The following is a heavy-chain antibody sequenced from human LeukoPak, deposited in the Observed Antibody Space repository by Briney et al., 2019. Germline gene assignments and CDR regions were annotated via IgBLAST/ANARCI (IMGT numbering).Heavy chain of an antibody. Sequence: ASVTVSCKASGYTFTSYYMHWVRQAPGQGLEWMGIINPSGGSTSYAQKFQGRVTMTRDTSTSTVYMELSSLRSEDTAVYYCARDLPHCSGGSCYASYYFDYWGQGTLVTVSS. CDR3: ARDLPHCSGGSCYASYYFDY. D-gene: IGHD2-15*01. V-gene: IGHV1-46*01. J-gene: IGHJ4*02. CDR1: GYTFTSYY. CDR2: INPSGGST.